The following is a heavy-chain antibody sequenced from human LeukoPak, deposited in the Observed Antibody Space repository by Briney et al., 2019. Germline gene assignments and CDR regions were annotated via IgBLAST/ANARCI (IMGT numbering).Heavy chain of an antibody. CDR2: IKSKTDGGTT. Sequence: GGSLRLSCVASGFTFSNYAMHWVRQAPGKGLEWVGRIKSKTDGGTTDYAAPVKGRFTISRDDSKNTLYLQMNSLRAEDTAVYYCARDRVELGWGAFEIWGQGTMVTVSS. D-gene: IGHD7-27*01. V-gene: IGHV3-15*01. CDR3: ARDRVELGWGAFEI. CDR1: GFTFSNYA. J-gene: IGHJ3*02.